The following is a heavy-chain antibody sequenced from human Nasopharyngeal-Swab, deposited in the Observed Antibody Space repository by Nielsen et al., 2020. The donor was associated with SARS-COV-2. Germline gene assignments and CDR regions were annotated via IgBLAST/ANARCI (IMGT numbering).Heavy chain of an antibody. J-gene: IGHJ4*02. CDR1: GFTFSSYS. CDR3: VGNNWNYGGVGY. CDR2: ISSSSSYI. Sequence: GGSLRLSCAASGFTFSSYSMNWVRQAPGKGLEWVSSISSSSSYIYYADSVKGRFTISRDNAKNSLYLRMNSLRAEDTAVYYCVGNNWNYGGVGYWGQGTLVTVSS. D-gene: IGHD1-7*01. V-gene: IGHV3-21*01.